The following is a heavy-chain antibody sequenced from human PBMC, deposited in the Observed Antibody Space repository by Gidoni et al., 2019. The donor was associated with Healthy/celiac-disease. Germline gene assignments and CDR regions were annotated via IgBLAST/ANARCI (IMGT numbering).Heavy chain of an antibody. CDR3: AVYGDYVDYFDY. CDR2: ISSSSSYI. D-gene: IGHD4-17*01. J-gene: IGHJ4*02. Sequence: EVQLVEYGGGLVKPGGSLRLSCAASGFTFSSYSMNWVRQAPGKGLEWVSSISSSSSYIYYADSVKGRFTISRDNAKNSLYLQMNSLRAEDTAVYYCAVYGDYVDYFDYWGQGTLVTVSS. CDR1: GFTFSSYS. V-gene: IGHV3-21*01.